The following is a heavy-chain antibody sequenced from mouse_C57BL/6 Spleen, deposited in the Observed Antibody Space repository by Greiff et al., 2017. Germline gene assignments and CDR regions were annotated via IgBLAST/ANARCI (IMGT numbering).Heavy chain of an antibody. CDR1: GFSLTSYG. V-gene: IGHV2-2*01. CDR2: IWSGGST. J-gene: IGHJ4*01. D-gene: IGHD2-4*01. CDR3: ARNQGDYDGTAYYAMDY. Sequence: VQLQESGPGLVQPSQSLSITCTVSGFSLTSYGVHWVRQSPGKGLEWLGVIWSGGSTDYNAAFISRLSISKDNSKSQVFFKMNSLQADDTAIYYCARNQGDYDGTAYYAMDYWGQGTSVTVSS.